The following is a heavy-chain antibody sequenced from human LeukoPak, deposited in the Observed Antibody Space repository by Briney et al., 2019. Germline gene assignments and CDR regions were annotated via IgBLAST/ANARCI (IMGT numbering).Heavy chain of an antibody. D-gene: IGHD3-10*01. CDR2: IYYSGST. V-gene: IGHV4-39*07. CDR3: ASSGSGSLFDY. J-gene: IGHJ4*02. Sequence: PSETLSLTCTVSGGSISSSSYYWGWIRQPPGKGLEWIGSIYYSGSTYYNPSLKSRVTISVDTSKNQFSLKLSSVTAADTAVYYCASSGSGSLFDYWGQGTLVTVSS. CDR1: GGSISSSSYY.